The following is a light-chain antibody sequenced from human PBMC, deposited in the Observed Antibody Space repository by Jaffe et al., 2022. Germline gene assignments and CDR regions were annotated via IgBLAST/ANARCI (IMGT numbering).Light chain of an antibody. V-gene: IGKV3-20*01. J-gene: IGKJ4*01. CDR3: QHYGNTPLT. CDR1: QSVSSNY. CDR2: GAS. Sequence: EIVLTQSPGTLSLSPGQRATLSCRASQSVSSNYFAWYQQKPGQAPRLLIYGASSRATGIPDRFSGSGSGTDFTLTISRLEPEDFAVYYCQHYGNTPLTFGGGTKVEIK.